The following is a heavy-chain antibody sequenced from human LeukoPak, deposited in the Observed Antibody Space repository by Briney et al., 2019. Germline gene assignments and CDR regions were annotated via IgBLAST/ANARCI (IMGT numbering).Heavy chain of an antibody. CDR3: AELGITMIGGV. Sequence: PGGSLRLSCAASGFIFSTYWMHWVRQAPGKGLVWVSRINSDGSITTYADSVKGRFTISRDNAKNTLYLQMNSLRVEDAAVYYCAELGITMIGGVWGKGTTVTISS. CDR1: GFIFSTYW. V-gene: IGHV3-74*01. D-gene: IGHD3-10*02. CDR2: INSDGSIT. J-gene: IGHJ6*04.